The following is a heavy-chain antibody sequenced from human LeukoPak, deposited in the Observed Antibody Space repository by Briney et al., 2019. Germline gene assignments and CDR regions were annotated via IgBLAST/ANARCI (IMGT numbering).Heavy chain of an antibody. Sequence: GESLKISCKGSGYSFTSYWIGWVRQMPGKVLEWMGIIYPGDSDTRYSPSFQGQVTISADKSISTAYLQWSSLKASDTAMYYCARVYYYDSSGYYFTFDYSGQGTLVTVSS. J-gene: IGHJ4*02. CDR2: IYPGDSDT. V-gene: IGHV5-51*01. CDR1: GYSFTSYW. CDR3: ARVYYYDSSGYYFTFDY. D-gene: IGHD3-22*01.